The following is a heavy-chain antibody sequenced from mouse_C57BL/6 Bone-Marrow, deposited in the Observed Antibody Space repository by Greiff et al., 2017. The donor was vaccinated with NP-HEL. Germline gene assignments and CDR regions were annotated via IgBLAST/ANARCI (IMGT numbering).Heavy chain of an antibody. J-gene: IGHJ3*01. Sequence: QVQLQQSGAELVRPGTSVKVSCKASGYAFTNYLIEWVKQRPGQGLEWIGVINPGSGGTNYNEKFKGKATLTADKSSSTAYMQLSSLTSEDSAVYVCARCYGSSPGFAYWGQGTLVTVSA. D-gene: IGHD1-1*01. CDR1: GYAFTNYL. V-gene: IGHV1-54*01. CDR3: ARCYGSSPGFAY. CDR2: INPGSGGT.